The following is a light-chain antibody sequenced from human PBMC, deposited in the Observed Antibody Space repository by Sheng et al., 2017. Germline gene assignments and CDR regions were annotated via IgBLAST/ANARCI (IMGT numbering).Light chain of an antibody. CDR1: QDIRTD. Sequence: AIQMTQSPSSLSASVGDRITLTCRASQDIRTDLNWYQQRPGEAPKLLIYAASSLQDGGPSRFSGSGSGTDFTLTIRSLQPGDFATYYCLQDYSYPRTFGQGTTVEV. V-gene: IGKV1-6*01. J-gene: IGKJ1*01. CDR3: LQDYSYPRT. CDR2: AAS.